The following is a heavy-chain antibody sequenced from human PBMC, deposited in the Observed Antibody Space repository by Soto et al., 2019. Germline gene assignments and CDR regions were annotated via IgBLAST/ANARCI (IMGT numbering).Heavy chain of an antibody. Sequence: SETLSLTCTVSGGSIISSNYYWGWIRQPPGKGLEWIGSLYYSGSTYYNPSLKSRVTISVDTSKNQFSLKLSSVTAADTAVYYCARGPRPDYYGSGSYNWFDPWGQGTLVTVSS. J-gene: IGHJ5*02. D-gene: IGHD3-10*01. CDR3: ARGPRPDYYGSGSYNWFDP. CDR2: LYYSGST. CDR1: GGSIISSNYY. V-gene: IGHV4-39*01.